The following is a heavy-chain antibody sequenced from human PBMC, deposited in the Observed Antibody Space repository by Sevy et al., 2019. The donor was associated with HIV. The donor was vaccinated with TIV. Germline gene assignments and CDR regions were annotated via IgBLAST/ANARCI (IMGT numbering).Heavy chain of an antibody. Sequence: GGSLSLSCTASGFAFTNYYAMHWVRQAPGKGLEWEALISYDGSDKFYADSVKGRFTITRDNFKNTLYLQMNGLTTEDTAVYYCARPRANYVDHYFFYAMDVWGQGTTVTVSS. CDR3: ARPRANYVDHYFFYAMDV. CDR1: GFAFTNYYA. V-gene: IGHV3-30-3*01. CDR2: ISYDGSDK. D-gene: IGHD4-17*01. J-gene: IGHJ6*02.